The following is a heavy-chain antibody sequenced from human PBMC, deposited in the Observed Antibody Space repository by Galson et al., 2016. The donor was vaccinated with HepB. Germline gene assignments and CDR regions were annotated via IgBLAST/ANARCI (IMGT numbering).Heavy chain of an antibody. CDR3: ARRREYSSSSMGPRGLAYYYGLDV. CDR1: GGDFSTYA. Sequence: SVKVSCKASGGDFSTYAVTWVRQARGQGLEWMGGIVPMFGAANHAQKFQGRVTITADTSTNTAYMEVSSLRYEDTAVYYCARRREYSSSSMGPRGLAYYYGLDVWGQGTTVTVSS. D-gene: IGHD6-6*01. V-gene: IGHV1-69*06. J-gene: IGHJ6*02. CDR2: IVPMFGAA.